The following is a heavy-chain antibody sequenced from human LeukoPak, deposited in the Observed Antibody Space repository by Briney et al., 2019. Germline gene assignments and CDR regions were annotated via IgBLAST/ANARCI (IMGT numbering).Heavy chain of an antibody. Sequence: PSETLSLTCTVSGGSISSYYWSWIRQPPGKGLEWIGYIYTSGSTNYNPSLKSLVTISVDTSKNQFSLKLSSVTAADTAVYYCARTTNPYYYDSSGYYWREVGWFDPWGQGTLVTVSS. CDR2: IYTSGST. D-gene: IGHD3-22*01. CDR3: ARTTNPYYYDSSGYYWREVGWFDP. V-gene: IGHV4-4*09. CDR1: GGSISSYY. J-gene: IGHJ5*02.